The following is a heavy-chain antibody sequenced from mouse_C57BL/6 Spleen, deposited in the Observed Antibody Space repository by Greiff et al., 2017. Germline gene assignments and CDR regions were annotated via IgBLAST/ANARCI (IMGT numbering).Heavy chain of an antibody. J-gene: IGHJ2*01. CDR1: GYTFTSYW. V-gene: IGHV1-69*01. Sequence: VQLQQPGAELVMRGASVKLSCKASGYTFTSYWMHWVKQRPGQGLEWIGEIDPSDSYTTYNQKFKGNSTLTVDKSSNTAYMQLSSLTSEDSAVDYCTRDGYYLDYWGQGTTLTVSS. CDR3: TRDGYYLDY. D-gene: IGHD2-3*01. CDR2: IDPSDSYT.